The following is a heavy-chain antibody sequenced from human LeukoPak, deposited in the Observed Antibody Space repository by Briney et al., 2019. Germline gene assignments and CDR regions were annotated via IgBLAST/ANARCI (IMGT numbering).Heavy chain of an antibody. CDR2: INPSSGGT. CDR3: ARSTYGDYVLDY. J-gene: IGHJ4*02. D-gene: IGHD4-17*01. CDR1: GYTFTGYY. V-gene: IGHV1-2*04. Sequence: ASVKVSCKASGYTFTGYYMHWVRQAPGQGLEWMGWINPSSGGTNYAQKFQGWVTMTRDTSISTAYMELSRLRSDDTAVYYCARSTYGDYVLDYWGQGTLVTVSS.